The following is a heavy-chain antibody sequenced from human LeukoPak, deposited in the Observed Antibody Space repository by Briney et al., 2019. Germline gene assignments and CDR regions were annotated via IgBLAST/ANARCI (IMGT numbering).Heavy chain of an antibody. J-gene: IGHJ4*02. Sequence: GGSLRLSCAASGFAFSSYGMHWVRQAPGKGLEWVAVIWYDGSNKYYADSVKGRFTISRDNSKNTLYLQMNSLRAEDTAVYYCARLGIQLWLRGSYFDCWGQGALVTVSS. D-gene: IGHD5-18*01. V-gene: IGHV3-33*01. CDR3: ARLGIQLWLRGSYFDC. CDR2: IWYDGSNK. CDR1: GFAFSSYG.